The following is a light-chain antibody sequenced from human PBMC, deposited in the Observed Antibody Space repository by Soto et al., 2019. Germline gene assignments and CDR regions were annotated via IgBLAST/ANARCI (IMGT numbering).Light chain of an antibody. Sequence: QSALTQPASVSGSPGQSITISCTGTSSDVGGYNYVSWYQQHPGKAPKLMIYEVSKRPSGVPDRFSGSKSGNTASLTVSGLQAEDEADYYCNSYAGSNNWVFGGGTKHRP. J-gene: IGLJ3*02. CDR2: EVS. CDR3: NSYAGSNNWV. CDR1: SSDVGGYNY. V-gene: IGLV2-8*01.